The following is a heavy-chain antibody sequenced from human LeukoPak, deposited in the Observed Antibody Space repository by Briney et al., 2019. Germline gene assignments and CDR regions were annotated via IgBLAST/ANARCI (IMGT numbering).Heavy chain of an antibody. J-gene: IGHJ3*02. CDR1: GFTFSSYG. CDR3: AKGSIRGYDFWSGYFGVAFDI. Sequence: GGSLRLSCAASGFTFSSYGMHWVRQAPGKGLEWVAVRSYDGSNKYYADSVKGRFTISRDNSKNTLYLQMNSLRAEDTAVYYCAKGSIRGYDFWSGYFGVAFDIWGQGTMVTVSS. CDR2: RSYDGSNK. D-gene: IGHD3-3*01. V-gene: IGHV3-30*18.